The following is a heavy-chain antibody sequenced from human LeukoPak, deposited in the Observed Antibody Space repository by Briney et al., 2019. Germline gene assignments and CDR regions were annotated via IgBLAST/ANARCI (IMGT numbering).Heavy chain of an antibody. D-gene: IGHD5-18*01. J-gene: IGHJ6*03. CDR1: GGTFSSYA. CDR2: IIPICGTT. Sequence: ASVKVSGKASGGTFSSYAISWVRQAPGQGLEWMGGIIPICGTTNYAQKFQGRVTITADKSTSTAYMELSSLRSEDTAVYYCARGRYSSGFGGNYYYYYMDVWGKGTTVTVSS. CDR3: ARGRYSSGFGGNYYYYYMDV. V-gene: IGHV1-69*06.